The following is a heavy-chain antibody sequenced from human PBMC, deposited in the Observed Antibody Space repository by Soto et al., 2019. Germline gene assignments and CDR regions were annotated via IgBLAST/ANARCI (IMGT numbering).Heavy chain of an antibody. V-gene: IGHV3-23*01. J-gene: IGHJ2*01. CDR1: GFTISNSA. CDR2: ISGSGTT. D-gene: IGHD4-17*01. CDR3: GKRTVGWYFDL. Sequence: GGSLRLSCAASGFTISNSAATWVRQAPGKGLEWVSTISGSGTTYYADSVKGRFTISRDNSNNTLCLQLHSLRAEDSALYYCGKRTVGWYFDLWGRGTLVTVSS.